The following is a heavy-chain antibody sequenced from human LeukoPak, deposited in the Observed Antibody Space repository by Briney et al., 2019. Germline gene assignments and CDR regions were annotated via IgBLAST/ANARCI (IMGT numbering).Heavy chain of an antibody. D-gene: IGHD2-15*01. J-gene: IGHJ6*02. Sequence: ASVKVSCKHSGGTFSSYAISWVGQAPGQGLEWMGRIIPILGIANYAQKFQGRVTITADKSTSTAYMELSSLRSEDTAVYYCARDLGYCSGGSCYSSRYYYYYGMDVWGQGTTVTVSS. V-gene: IGHV1-69*04. CDR1: GGTFSSYA. CDR2: IIPILGIA. CDR3: ARDLGYCSGGSCYSSRYYYYYGMDV.